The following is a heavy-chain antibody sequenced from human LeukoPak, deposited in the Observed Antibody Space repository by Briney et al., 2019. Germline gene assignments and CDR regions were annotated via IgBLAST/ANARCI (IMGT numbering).Heavy chain of an antibody. Sequence: SGPALVKPTQTLTLTCTFSGFSLSTSGVGVGWIRQPPGKALEWLALIYWNDDERYNPSLKSRLTITKDTSKNQVVLTMTNMDPVDTATYYCAHGFRWLLLFDYWGHGTLVTVSS. CDR2: IYWNDDE. J-gene: IGHJ4*01. CDR3: AHGFRWLLLFDY. CDR1: GFSLSTSGVG. V-gene: IGHV2-5*01. D-gene: IGHD3-22*01.